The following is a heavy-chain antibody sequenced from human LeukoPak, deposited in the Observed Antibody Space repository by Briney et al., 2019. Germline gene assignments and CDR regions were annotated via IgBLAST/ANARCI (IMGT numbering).Heavy chain of an antibody. CDR2: IYYSGST. CDR1: GGSISNYY. J-gene: IGHJ4*02. CDR3: ARAAGPLAAPDF. Sequence: NTSETLSLTCTVSGGSISNYYWSWIRQPPGTGLEWIGYIYYSGSTNYNPSLKSRVTISVDTSKNQFSLKLSSVTAADTAVYYCARAAGPLAAPDFWGQGTPVTVSS. D-gene: IGHD6-13*01. V-gene: IGHV4-59*01.